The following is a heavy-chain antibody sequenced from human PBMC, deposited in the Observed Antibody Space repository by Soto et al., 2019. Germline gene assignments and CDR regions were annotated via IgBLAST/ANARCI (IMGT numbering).Heavy chain of an antibody. D-gene: IGHD5-12*01. CDR3: ARDGLARAINF. J-gene: IGHJ4*02. CDR2: IWYEGSET. Sequence: QVQLVESGGGMVHPGESLRLSCSASGFIFSGYAMHWVRQAPGKGLEWVAMIWYEGSETYYADSVRGRFVISRDNSKDMVYLQMTSLRAEDTAVYYCARDGLARAINFWGQGFPVTVSS. V-gene: IGHV3-33*01. CDR1: GFIFSGYA.